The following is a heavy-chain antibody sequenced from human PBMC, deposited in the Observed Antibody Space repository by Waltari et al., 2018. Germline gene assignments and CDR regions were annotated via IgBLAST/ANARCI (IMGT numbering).Heavy chain of an antibody. Sequence: VRLDQWGTELVEPWETLSLTCAVYEGSCSAFFWSWVRQAPGKGLEWIGEINHGVKTDYNPSLKSRLFMSVDPSKNQFSLMLSSVTAAYTAVYYCVRSHCIGDSCFRYFDSWGQGTLVTVSS. CDR1: EGSCSAFF. V-gene: IGHV4-34*01. J-gene: IGHJ4*02. CDR2: INHGVKT. D-gene: IGHD2-15*01. CDR3: VRSHCIGDSCFRYFDS.